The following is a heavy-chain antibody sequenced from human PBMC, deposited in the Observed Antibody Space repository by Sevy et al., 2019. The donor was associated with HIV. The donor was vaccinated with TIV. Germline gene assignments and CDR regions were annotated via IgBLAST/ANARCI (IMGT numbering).Heavy chain of an antibody. J-gene: IGHJ4*02. V-gene: IGHV3-7*01. Sequence: GGSLRLSCAASVFTLSNYWMSWVRQAPGKGLEWVANIKQDGSDKYYVDSVKGRFTISRDNAKNSLYLQMNSLRAEDTAVYYCARDLFSGSYYENYWGQGTLVTVSS. CDR1: VFTLSNYW. D-gene: IGHD1-26*01. CDR3: ARDLFSGSYYENY. CDR2: IKQDGSDK.